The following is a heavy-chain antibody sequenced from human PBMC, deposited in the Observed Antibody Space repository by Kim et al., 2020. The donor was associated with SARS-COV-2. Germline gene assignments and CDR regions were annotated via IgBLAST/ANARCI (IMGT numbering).Heavy chain of an antibody. D-gene: IGHD3-3*01. Sequence: GGSLRLSCAASGFTFSSYEMNWVRQAPGKGLEWVSYISSSGSTIYYADSVKGRFTISRDNAKNSLYLQMNSLRAEDTAVYYCARDMGRGEWLLGPFGYWGQGTLVTVSS. CDR3: ARDMGRGEWLLGPFGY. J-gene: IGHJ4*02. V-gene: IGHV3-48*03. CDR2: ISSSGSTI. CDR1: GFTFSSYE.